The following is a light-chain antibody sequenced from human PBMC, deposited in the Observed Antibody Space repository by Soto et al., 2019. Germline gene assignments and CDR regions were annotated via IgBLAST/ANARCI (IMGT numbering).Light chain of an antibody. CDR3: QQYYSTPIT. Sequence: DIVMTQSPDSLAVSLGERATINCKSSQSVLYNSNNKNYLAWYQQKLGQSPKLLIYWASTRESGVPDRFTGSGSGTDFTLTISSLQAEDVAVYYCQQYYSTPITFGKGTRLEIK. J-gene: IGKJ5*01. V-gene: IGKV4-1*01. CDR1: QSVLYNSNNKNY. CDR2: WAS.